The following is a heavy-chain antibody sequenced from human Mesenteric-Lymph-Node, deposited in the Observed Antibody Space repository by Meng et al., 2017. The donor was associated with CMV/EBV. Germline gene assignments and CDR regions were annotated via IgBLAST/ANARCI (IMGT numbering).Heavy chain of an antibody. CDR2: IRYDGNNE. J-gene: IGHJ5*02. Sequence: GESLKISCAASGFTFSGYGMHWVRQAPGKGLEWVAFIRYDGNNEYHADSVKGRFTISRDNSENTLYLQMSTLRAEDTAVYYCVRDWGSVGIYNWFDPWGQGTLVTVSS. CDR1: GFTFSGYG. CDR3: VRDWGSVGIYNWFDP. D-gene: IGHD3-16*01. V-gene: IGHV3-30*02.